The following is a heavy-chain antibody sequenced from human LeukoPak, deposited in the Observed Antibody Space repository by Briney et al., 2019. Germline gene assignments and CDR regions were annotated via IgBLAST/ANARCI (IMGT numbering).Heavy chain of an antibody. J-gene: IGHJ5*02. V-gene: IGHV4-59*08. CDR2: IYYSGST. CDR1: GGSISSYY. CDR3: ARHLSSDNWFDP. Sequence: SETLSLTCTVSGGSISSYYWSWIRQPPGKGLEWIGYIYYSGSTNYNPSLKSRVTISVDTSKNQFSLKLSSVTAADTAVYYCARHLSSDNWFDPWGQGTLATVSS.